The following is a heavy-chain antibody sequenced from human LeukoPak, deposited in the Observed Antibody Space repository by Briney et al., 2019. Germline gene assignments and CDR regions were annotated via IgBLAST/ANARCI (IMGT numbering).Heavy chain of an antibody. V-gene: IGHV4-39*01. CDR1: GVSISSSSYY. CDR2: IYYSGST. CDR3: ASPEGYCSSTSCQGEFDY. D-gene: IGHD2-2*01. J-gene: IGHJ4*02. Sequence: SETLSLTCTVSGVSISSSSYYWGWIRQPPGKGLEWIGSIYYSGSTYYNPSLKSRATISVDTSKNQFSLKLSSVTAADTAVYYCASPEGYCSSTSCQGEFDYWGQRTLVTVSS.